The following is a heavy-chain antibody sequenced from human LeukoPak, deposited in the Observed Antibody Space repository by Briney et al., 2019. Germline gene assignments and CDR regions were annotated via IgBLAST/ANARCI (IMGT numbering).Heavy chain of an antibody. D-gene: IGHD3-16*01. CDR2: ISYDGSNK. J-gene: IGHJ4*02. Sequence: GRSLRLSCAASGFTFSSYAMHWVRQAPGKGLEWVAVISYDGSNKYYADSVKGRCTISRDNSKNTLYLQMNSLRAEDTAVYYCARGWYGGFGYFDYWGQGTLVTVSS. V-gene: IGHV3-30*04. CDR3: ARGWYGGFGYFDY. CDR1: GFTFSSYA.